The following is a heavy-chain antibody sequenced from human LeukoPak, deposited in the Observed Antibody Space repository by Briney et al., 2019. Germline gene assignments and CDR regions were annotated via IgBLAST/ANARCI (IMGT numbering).Heavy chain of an antibody. Sequence: ASVKVSCKASGYTFTSYGISWVRQAPGQGLEWMGWISAYNGNTNYAQKLQGRVTMTTDTSTSTAYMELRSLRSDDTAVYYCARDSKGSGWTYYYYYYGMDVWGQGTTVTVSS. V-gene: IGHV1-18*01. CDR2: ISAYNGNT. D-gene: IGHD6-19*01. CDR1: GYTFTSYG. CDR3: ARDSKGSGWTYYYYYYGMDV. J-gene: IGHJ6*02.